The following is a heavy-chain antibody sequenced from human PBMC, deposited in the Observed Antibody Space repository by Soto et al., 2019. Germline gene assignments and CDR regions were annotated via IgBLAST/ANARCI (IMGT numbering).Heavy chain of an antibody. D-gene: IGHD6-13*01. CDR3: AKALISAAGTGCYFDY. V-gene: IGHV3-30*18. Sequence: GGSLRLSCAASGFTFSSYGMYWVRQAPGKGLEWVAVISYDGSNKYYADSVKGRFTISRDNSKNTLYLQMNSLRAEDTAVYYCAKALISAAGTGCYFDYWGQGTLVTVSS. J-gene: IGHJ4*02. CDR2: ISYDGSNK. CDR1: GFTFSSYG.